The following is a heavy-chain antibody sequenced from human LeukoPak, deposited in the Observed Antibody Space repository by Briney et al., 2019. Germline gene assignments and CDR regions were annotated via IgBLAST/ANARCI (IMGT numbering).Heavy chain of an antibody. J-gene: IGHJ6*03. CDR2: IYYSGST. V-gene: IGHV4-61*01. CDR1: GGSISSSSYY. CDR3: TTEAHSWRTRYYDYYMDV. D-gene: IGHD1-1*01. Sequence: SETLSLTCTVSGGSISSSSYYWSWIRQPPGKGLEWIGYIYYSGSTNYNPSLKSRVTISVDTSKNQFSLKLSSVTAADTAVYARTTEAHSWRTRYYDYYMDVWGKGTTVTVSS.